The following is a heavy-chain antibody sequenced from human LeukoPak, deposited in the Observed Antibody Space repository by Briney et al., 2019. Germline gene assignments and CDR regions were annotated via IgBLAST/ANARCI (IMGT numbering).Heavy chain of an antibody. V-gene: IGHV3-23*01. CDR1: GFTFNNYA. J-gene: IGHJ4*02. Sequence: GGSLRLSCAASGFTFNNYAMSWVRQPPGKGLEWVSAVNGDGDSTYYADSVKGRFTVSRDNSKNTLSPQMNSLRAEDTAIYYCAKPLYMTTVPRGGFDSWGQGALVTVSS. CDR3: AKPLYMTTVPRGGFDS. D-gene: IGHD4-17*01. CDR2: VNGDGDST.